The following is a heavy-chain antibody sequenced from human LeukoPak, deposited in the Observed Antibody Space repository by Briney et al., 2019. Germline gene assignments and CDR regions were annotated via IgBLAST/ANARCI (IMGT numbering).Heavy chain of an antibody. Sequence: PGRSLRLSCAASGFTFSSYAMHWVRQAPGKGLEGVAVISYDGSNKYYADSVKGRFTISRDNSKNTLYLQMNSLRAEDTAVYYCARVAPPYCSSTSCLGWFDPWGQGTLVTVSS. D-gene: IGHD2-2*01. V-gene: IGHV3-30*01. CDR2: ISYDGSNK. CDR3: ARVAPPYCSSTSCLGWFDP. J-gene: IGHJ5*02. CDR1: GFTFSSYA.